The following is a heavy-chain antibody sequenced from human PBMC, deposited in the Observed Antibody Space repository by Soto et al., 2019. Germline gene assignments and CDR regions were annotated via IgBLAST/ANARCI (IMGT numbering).Heavy chain of an antibody. CDR2: ISSTTNYI. V-gene: IGHV3-21*01. CDR1: GFTFTRYS. CDR3: ARESEDLTSNFDY. J-gene: IGHJ4*02. Sequence: PGGSLRLSCAASGFTFTRYSMNWVRQAPGKGLEWVSSISSTTNYIYYADSMKGRFTVSRDNAKDSVYLEMNSLSAEDTAVYYCARESEDLTSNFDYWGQGTLVTVSS.